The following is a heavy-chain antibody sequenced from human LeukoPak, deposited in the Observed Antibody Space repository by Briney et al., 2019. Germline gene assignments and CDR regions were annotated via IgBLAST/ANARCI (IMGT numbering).Heavy chain of an antibody. CDR2: IYYSGNT. D-gene: IGHD6-19*01. J-gene: IGHJ3*02. Sequence: SETLSLTCTVSGGSIFSSNSYWGWIRQPPGKGLEWIGSIYYSGNTYYNASLKSRVTISVDTSKNQFSLKLSSVTAADTAVYYCARGGSSGWNDAFDIWGQGTMVIVSS. V-gene: IGHV4-39*07. CDR1: GGSIFSSNSY. CDR3: ARGGSSGWNDAFDI.